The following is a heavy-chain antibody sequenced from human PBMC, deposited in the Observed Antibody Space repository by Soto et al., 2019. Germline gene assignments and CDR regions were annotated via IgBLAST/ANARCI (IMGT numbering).Heavy chain of an antibody. V-gene: IGHV1-46*01. CDR1: GYTFTTYQ. CDR3: ARDPVIDP. CDR2: INPRDGST. Sequence: ASVKVSCKASGYTFTTYQMHWVRQAPGQGLEWMGIINPRDGSTTYAQKIQGRVTMTRDTSTSTIYMELSTLKYEDTAVYYCARDPVIDPWGQGXLVTVSS. J-gene: IGHJ5*02.